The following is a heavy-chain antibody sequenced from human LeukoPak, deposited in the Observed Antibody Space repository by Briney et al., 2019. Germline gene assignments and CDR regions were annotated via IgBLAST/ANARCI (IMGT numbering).Heavy chain of an antibody. V-gene: IGHV4-31*03. CDR3: AGAVVVVTAVPDYFDY. Sequence: SQTLSLTCTVSGGSISSGGYYWSWIRQHPGKGLGWIGYIYYSGSTYYNPSLKSRVTISVDTSKNQFSLKLSSVTAADTAVYYCAGAVVVVTAVPDYFDYWGQGTLVTVSS. CDR2: IYYSGST. J-gene: IGHJ4*02. CDR1: GGSISSGGYY. D-gene: IGHD2-21*02.